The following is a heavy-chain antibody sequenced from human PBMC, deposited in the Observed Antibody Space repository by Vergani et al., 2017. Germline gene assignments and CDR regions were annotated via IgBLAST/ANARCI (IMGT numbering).Heavy chain of an antibody. D-gene: IGHD3-9*01. CDR2: ISGSGGST. CDR1: GFTFSSYA. J-gene: IGHJ4*02. CDR3: AKDDILTGYYPPYFDY. Sequence: EVQLVESGGGLVQPGRSLRLSCAASGFTFSSYAMSWVRQAPGKGLEWVSAISGSGGSTYYADSVKGRFTISRDNSKNTLYLQMNSLRAEDTAVYYGAKDDILTGYYPPYFDYWGQGTLVTVSS. V-gene: IGHV3-23*04.